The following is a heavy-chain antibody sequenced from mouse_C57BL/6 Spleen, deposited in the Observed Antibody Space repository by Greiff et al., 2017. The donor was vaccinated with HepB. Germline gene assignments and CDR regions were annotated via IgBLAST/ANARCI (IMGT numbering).Heavy chain of an antibody. Sequence: DVKLVESGGGLVKPGGSLKLSCAASGFTFSSYAMSWVRQTPEKRLEWVATISDGGSYTYYPDNVKGRFTISRDNAKNNLYLQMSHLKSEDTAMYYCARAPNYYGSGYFDYWGQGTTLTVSS. J-gene: IGHJ2*01. V-gene: IGHV5-4*03. CDR3: ARAPNYYGSGYFDY. CDR1: GFTFSSYA. CDR2: ISDGGSYT. D-gene: IGHD1-1*01.